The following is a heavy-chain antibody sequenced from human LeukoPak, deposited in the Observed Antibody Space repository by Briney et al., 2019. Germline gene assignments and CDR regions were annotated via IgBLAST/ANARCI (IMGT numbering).Heavy chain of an antibody. CDR2: INPANSDT. V-gene: IGHV5-51*01. CDR1: GYRFTSYW. CDR3: ARRLDISGWYDY. Sequence: GESLKISCGGSGYRFTSYWIGWVRPMPGKGLEVLGIINPANSDTRYSTSFQGQVTISADKSISTAYLQWSSLKASDTAMYDGARRLDISGWYDYWGQGTLVTVSS. J-gene: IGHJ4*02. D-gene: IGHD6-19*01.